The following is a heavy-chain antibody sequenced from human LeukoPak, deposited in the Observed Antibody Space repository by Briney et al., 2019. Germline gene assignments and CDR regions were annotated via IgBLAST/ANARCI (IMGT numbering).Heavy chain of an antibody. J-gene: IGHJ4*02. CDR2: ISSSSSTI. CDR3: ARRCPSSKGGLSFDY. CDR1: GFTFSSYS. V-gene: IGHV3-48*01. D-gene: IGHD2-8*01. Sequence: PGGSLRFSCAASGFTFSSYSLNWVRQAPRKGLEWVSDISSSSSTIYYADSVKGRFTISGDNAKNSLYLQMNSLRAEDTAVYYCARRCPSSKGGLSFDYWGQGTLVTVSS.